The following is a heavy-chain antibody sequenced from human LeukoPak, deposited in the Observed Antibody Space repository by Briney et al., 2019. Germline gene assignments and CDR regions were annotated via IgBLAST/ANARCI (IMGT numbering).Heavy chain of an antibody. D-gene: IGHD1-26*01. CDR3: AIHQWVPAFDI. Sequence: SETLSLTCTVSGGSISSGSYYWSWHRQAAGKGLEWIVRIYTSGSTNYHPAIKSRVTITVDTTNSQYSQKLSYVPADNPAVYYCAIHQWVPAFDIWRQGKMATVSS. J-gene: IGHJ3*02. CDR2: IYTSGST. V-gene: IGHV4-61*02. CDR1: GGSISSGSYY.